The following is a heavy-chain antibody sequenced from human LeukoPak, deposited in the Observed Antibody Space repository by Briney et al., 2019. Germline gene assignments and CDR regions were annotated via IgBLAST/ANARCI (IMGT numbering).Heavy chain of an antibody. D-gene: IGHD1-26*01. V-gene: IGHV4-31*03. CDR1: GGSISSGGYY. CDR2: IYYSGST. Sequence: SETLSLTCTVSGGSISSGGYYWSWIRQHPGKGLEWIGYIYYSGSTYYNPSLKSRVTISVDTSKNQFSLKLSPVTAADTAVYYCASQSGSYYSAFDIWGQGTMVTVSS. CDR3: ASQSGSYYSAFDI. J-gene: IGHJ3*02.